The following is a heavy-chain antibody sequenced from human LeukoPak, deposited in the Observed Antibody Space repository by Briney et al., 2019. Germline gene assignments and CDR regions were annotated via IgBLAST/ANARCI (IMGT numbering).Heavy chain of an antibody. Sequence: GGSLRLSCAASGFTFSSYAMSWVRQVPGKGLEWVSAISGSGGSTYYADSVKGRFTISRDNSKNTLYLQMNSLRAEDTAVYYCAKVAHYYGSGSYYEYYFDYWGQGTLVTVSS. V-gene: IGHV3-23*01. CDR3: AKVAHYYGSGSYYEYYFDY. J-gene: IGHJ4*02. CDR2: ISGSGGST. D-gene: IGHD3-10*01. CDR1: GFTFSSYA.